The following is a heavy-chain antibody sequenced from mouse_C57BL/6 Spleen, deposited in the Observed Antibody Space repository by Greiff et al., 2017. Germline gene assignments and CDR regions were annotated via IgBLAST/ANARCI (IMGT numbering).Heavy chain of an antibody. Sequence: EVKLVESGGGLVKPGGSLKLSRAASGFTFSSYAMSWVRQTPEKRLEWVATISDGGSYTYYPDNVKGRFTISRDNAKNNLYLQMSHLKSEDTAMYYCARDVNYYGSSYGFAYWGQGTLVTVSA. CDR1: GFTFSSYA. D-gene: IGHD1-1*01. CDR2: ISDGGSYT. CDR3: ARDVNYYGSSYGFAY. V-gene: IGHV5-4*01. J-gene: IGHJ3*01.